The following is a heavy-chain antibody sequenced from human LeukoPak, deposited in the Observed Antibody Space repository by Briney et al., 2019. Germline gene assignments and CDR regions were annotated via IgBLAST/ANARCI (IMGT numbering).Heavy chain of an antibody. CDR1: GGSISSGSYY. D-gene: IGHD3-22*01. J-gene: IGHJ5*02. V-gene: IGHV4-61*02. CDR3: ARDGGGYYDH. CDR2: IYTSGST. Sequence: SQTLSLTCTVSGGSISSGSYYWSWTRQPAGKGLEWIGRIYTSGSTNYNPSLKSRVTISVDTSKNQFSLKLSSVTAADTAVYYCARDGGGYYDHWGQGTLVTVSS.